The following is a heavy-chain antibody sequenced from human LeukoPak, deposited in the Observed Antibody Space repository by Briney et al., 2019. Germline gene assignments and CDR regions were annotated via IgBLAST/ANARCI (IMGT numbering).Heavy chain of an antibody. Sequence: SETLSLTCTVSGGSISSYYWSWIRQPPGKGLEWIGYIYDSGSTNYSPSLKSRVTISVDSSKNHFSLKLSSVTAADTAVYYCARGTYYMDVWGKGTTVTVSS. J-gene: IGHJ6*03. D-gene: IGHD2-8*01. V-gene: IGHV4-59*12. CDR3: ARGTYYMDV. CDR2: IYDSGST. CDR1: GGSISSYY.